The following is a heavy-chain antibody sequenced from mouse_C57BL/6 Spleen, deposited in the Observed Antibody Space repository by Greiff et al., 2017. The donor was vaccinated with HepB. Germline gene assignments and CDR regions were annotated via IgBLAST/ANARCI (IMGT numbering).Heavy chain of an antibody. CDR1: GFSLSTSGMG. D-gene: IGHD2-4*01. V-gene: IGHV8-12*01. J-gene: IGHJ2*01. Sequence: QVTLKESGPGILQSSQTLSLTCSFSGFSLSTSGMGVSWIRQPSGKGLEWLAHIYWDDDKRYNPSLKSRLTISKDTSRNQVFLKITSVDTADTATYYCARVSSHYDYDVRGYYFDYWGPSTTLTVSS. CDR3: ARVSSHYDYDVRGYYFDY. CDR2: IYWDDDK.